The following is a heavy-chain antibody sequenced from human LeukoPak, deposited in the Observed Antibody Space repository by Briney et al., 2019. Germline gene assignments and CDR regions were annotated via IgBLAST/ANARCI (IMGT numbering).Heavy chain of an antibody. V-gene: IGHV4-34*09. CDR2: INHSGST. Sequence: SETLSLTCAVYGGSFSGYYWSWIRQPPGKGLEWIGEINHSGSTNYNPSLKSRASLSIDTSKNQFSLKLTSVTAADTAVYYCARSPAYYDLDYWGQGTLVSVSS. CDR1: GGSFSGYY. D-gene: IGHD3-22*01. J-gene: IGHJ4*02. CDR3: ARSPAYYDLDY.